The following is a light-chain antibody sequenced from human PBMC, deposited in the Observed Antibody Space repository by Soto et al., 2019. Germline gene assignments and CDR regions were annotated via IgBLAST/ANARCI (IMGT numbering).Light chain of an antibody. J-gene: IGLJ1*01. CDR2: DVS. CDR3: SSYTSSRTLV. Sequence: QSALTQPASVSGSPGQSITISCTGTSSDVGNYNYVSWYQQHPGKAPKLMIYDVSNRPSGVSNRFSGSKSGNTASLTISGLEAEDEDDYYCSSYTSSRTLVFGTGTKLTVL. V-gene: IGLV2-14*01. CDR1: SSDVGNYNY.